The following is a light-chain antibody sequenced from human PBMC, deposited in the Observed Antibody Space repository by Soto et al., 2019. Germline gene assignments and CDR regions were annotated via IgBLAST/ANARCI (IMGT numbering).Light chain of an antibody. J-gene: IGLJ1*01. CDR3: PSYDSSLSYV. CDR1: SSNIGAGYD. V-gene: IGLV1-40*01. Sequence: QSVLTQPPSVSGAPGQRVTISCTGSSSNIGAGYDVHWYQQLPGTAPKLLIYGNSNRPSGVPDRFSGSKSGTSASLAITGHQAEDEADYYCPSYDSSLSYVFGTGTKLTVL. CDR2: GNS.